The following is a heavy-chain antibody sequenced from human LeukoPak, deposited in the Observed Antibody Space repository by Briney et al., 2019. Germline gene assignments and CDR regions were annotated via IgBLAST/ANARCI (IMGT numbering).Heavy chain of an antibody. Sequence: SVKVSCKASGGTFSSYAISWVRQAPGQGLEWMGGIIPIFGTANYAQKFQRRVTITADESTSTAYMELSSLRSEDTAVYYCARESYDSHLDAFNIWGQGTMVTASS. V-gene: IGHV1-69*13. D-gene: IGHD3-3*01. CDR3: ARESYDSHLDAFNI. CDR1: GGTFSSYA. J-gene: IGHJ3*02. CDR2: IIPIFGTA.